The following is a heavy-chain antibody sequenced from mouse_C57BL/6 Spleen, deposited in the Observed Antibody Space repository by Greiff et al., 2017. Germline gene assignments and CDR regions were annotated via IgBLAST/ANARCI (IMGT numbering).Heavy chain of an antibody. J-gene: IGHJ3*01. Sequence: QVQLQQSGAELARPGASVKLSCKASGYTFTSYGISWVKQRTGQGLEWIGEIYPRSGNNYYNEKFKGKATLTADKSSSTAYMELRSLTSEDSAVYFCARYGTSGFAYWGQGTLVTVSA. CDR3: ARYGTSGFAY. CDR1: GYTFTSYG. D-gene: IGHD2-1*01. V-gene: IGHV1-81*01. CDR2: IYPRSGNN.